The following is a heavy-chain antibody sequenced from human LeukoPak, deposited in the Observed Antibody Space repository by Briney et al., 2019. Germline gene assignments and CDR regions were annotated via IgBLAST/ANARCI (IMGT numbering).Heavy chain of an antibody. D-gene: IGHD3-3*01. J-gene: IGHJ3*02. Sequence: SETLSLICNVSGGSINSDYWNWVRQPAGKGLEWIGRVYTSGTTNYNPSLKSRVTMSLDTSKNQFSLKLTSVTAADTAVYYCARRLELRFLEWLSPHDAFDIWGQGTMVTVSS. CDR1: GGSINSDY. CDR2: VYTSGTT. CDR3: ARRLELRFLEWLSPHDAFDI. V-gene: IGHV4-4*07.